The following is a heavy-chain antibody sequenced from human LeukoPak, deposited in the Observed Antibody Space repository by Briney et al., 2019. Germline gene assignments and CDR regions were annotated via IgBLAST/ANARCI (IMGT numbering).Heavy chain of an antibody. J-gene: IGHJ2*01. D-gene: IGHD1-26*01. CDR1: GGSVSSGNYY. Sequence: SETLSLTCTVSGGSVSSGNYYWSWIRQPPGKGLEWIGYIYYSGSTNYNPSLKSRVTISVDTSKNQFSLKLTSVTAADTAVYYCARGVGAVYWYFDLWGRGTLVTVSS. V-gene: IGHV4-61*01. CDR3: ARGVGAVYWYFDL. CDR2: IYYSGST.